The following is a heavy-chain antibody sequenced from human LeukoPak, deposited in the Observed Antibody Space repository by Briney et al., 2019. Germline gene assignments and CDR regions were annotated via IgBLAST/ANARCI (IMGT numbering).Heavy chain of an antibody. D-gene: IGHD4-17*01. J-gene: IGHJ4*02. Sequence: GGSLRLSCAASGFSFSDYEMNWVRQAPGKGLEWLLHIDISGNTIHYADSVEGRFTISRDNAKNSVYLQMSSLRAEDTAVYYCASSMTTVTTTTWLPLDYWGQGTLVTVSS. CDR2: IDISGNTI. V-gene: IGHV3-48*03. CDR1: GFSFSDYE. CDR3: ASSMTTVTTTTWLPLDY.